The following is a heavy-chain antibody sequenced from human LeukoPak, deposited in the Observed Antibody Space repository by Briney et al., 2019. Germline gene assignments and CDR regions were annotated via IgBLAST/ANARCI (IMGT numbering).Heavy chain of an antibody. D-gene: IGHD5-12*01. J-gene: IGHJ6*02. CDR2: ISGSGGST. V-gene: IGHV3-23*01. Sequence: PGGSLRLSCAASGFTFNSYAMSWVRQAPGKGLEWVSAISGSGGSTYYADSVKGRFTISRDNSKNTLYLQMNSLRAEDTAVYYCAKDRQSSYEYYYYGMDVWGQGTTVTVSS. CDR3: AKDRQSSYEYYYYGMDV. CDR1: GFTFNSYA.